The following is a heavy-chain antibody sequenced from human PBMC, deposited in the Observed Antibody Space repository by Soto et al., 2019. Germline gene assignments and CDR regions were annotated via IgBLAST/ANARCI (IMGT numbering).Heavy chain of an antibody. CDR3: ASAPLGE. CDR2: IYHSGTT. CDR1: GDAITSGVYF. J-gene: IGHJ4*02. V-gene: IGHV4-31*03. D-gene: IGHD3-16*01. Sequence: QVQLQESGPGLVKPSQTLSLTCTVSGDAITSGVYFWSWIRHHPGKGLEWIGYIYHSGTTYYNPSLRGRVTISVDTAQNQFSLRLTSVTAADTAVYYCASAPLGEWGQGTLVTVSS.